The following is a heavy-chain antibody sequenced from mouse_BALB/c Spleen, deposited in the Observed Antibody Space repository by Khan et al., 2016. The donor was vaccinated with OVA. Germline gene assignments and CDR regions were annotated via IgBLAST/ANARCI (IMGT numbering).Heavy chain of an antibody. CDR2: IYPGSGRT. J-gene: IGHJ3*01. D-gene: IGHD1-1*01. CDR3: ARSYDGAWFAY. Sequence: QVQLQQPGPELVKPGASVKMSCKAAGYTFTDYVISWVNQRTGQGLEWIGEIYPGSGRTYSNERFKDKATLTADKSSNTAYMQLSSLTSEDSAVYFCARSYDGAWFAYWGQGTLVTVSA. CDR1: GYTFTDYV. V-gene: IGHV1-77*01.